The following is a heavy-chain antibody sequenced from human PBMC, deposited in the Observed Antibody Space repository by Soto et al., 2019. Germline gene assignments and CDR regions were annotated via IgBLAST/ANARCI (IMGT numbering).Heavy chain of an antibody. V-gene: IGHV3-23*01. J-gene: IGHJ6*02. CDR2: ISTSGGST. Sequence: EVQLLESGGGLVQPGGSLRRSCAASGFTFSSYAMSWVRQAPGKGLEWVSSISTSGGSTYYADSVKGRFTISRDNSNNTPYLQMNSLRAEDTAVYYCSLADRYYGMDVWGLGTTVNVSS. CDR3: SLADRYYGMDV. D-gene: IGHD2-21*01. CDR1: GFTFSSYA.